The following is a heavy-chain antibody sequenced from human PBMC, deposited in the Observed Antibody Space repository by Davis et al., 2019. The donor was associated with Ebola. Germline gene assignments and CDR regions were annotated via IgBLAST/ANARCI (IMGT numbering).Heavy chain of an antibody. CDR2: ISYDGSNK. D-gene: IGHD6-19*01. J-gene: IGHJ4*02. V-gene: IGHV3-30*03. Sequence: GGSLRLSCAASGFTFSSYGMHWVRQAPGKGLEWVAVISYDGSNKYYADSVKGRFTISRDNSKNTLYLQMNSLRAEDTAVYYCARLERGYSSGWYREYFDYWGQGTLVTVSS. CDR3: ARLERGYSSGWYREYFDY. CDR1: GFTFSSYG.